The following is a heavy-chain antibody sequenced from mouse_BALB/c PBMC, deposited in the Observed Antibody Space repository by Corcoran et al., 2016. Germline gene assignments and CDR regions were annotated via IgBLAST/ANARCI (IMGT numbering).Heavy chain of an antibody. Sequence: VQLQQSGPELKKPGETVKISCKASGYTFTNYGMNWVKQAPGKGLKWMGWINTYTGEPTYADDFKGRFAFSLETSASTAYLQINNLKNEDMATYFCARGTATFDYWGQGTTLTVSS. V-gene: IGHV9-1*02. CDR3: ARGTATFDY. D-gene: IGHD1-2*01. CDR2: INTYTGEP. CDR1: GYTFTNYG. J-gene: IGHJ2*01.